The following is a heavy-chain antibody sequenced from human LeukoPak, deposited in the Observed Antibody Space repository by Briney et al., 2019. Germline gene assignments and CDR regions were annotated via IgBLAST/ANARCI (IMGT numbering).Heavy chain of an antibody. CDR1: GFTFSSYA. V-gene: IGHV3-23*01. CDR2: ISGSGGST. CDR3: AKRYCSSTSCYMGYFDY. D-gene: IGHD2-2*02. Sequence: QPGASLILSCAASGFTFSSYAMSWVRQAPGKGLEWVSAISGSGGSTYYADSVKGRFTISRDNSKNTLYLQMNSLRAEDTAVYYCAKRYCSSTSCYMGYFDYWGQGTLVTVSS. J-gene: IGHJ4*02.